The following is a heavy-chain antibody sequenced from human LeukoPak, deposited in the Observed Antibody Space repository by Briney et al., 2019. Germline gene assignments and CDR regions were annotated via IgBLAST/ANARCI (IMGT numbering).Heavy chain of an antibody. CDR1: GGSISSHY. CDR2: IIYSGST. Sequence: PSETLSLTCTVSGGSISSHYWSWIRQPPGRGLEWVGYIIYSGSTNYNPSLNSRVTISVDTSKNQFSLKLSSVTAADTAMYYCARGRGYGYGIGYWGQGTLVTVSS. V-gene: IGHV4-59*11. CDR3: ARGRGYGYGIGY. J-gene: IGHJ4*02. D-gene: IGHD5-18*01.